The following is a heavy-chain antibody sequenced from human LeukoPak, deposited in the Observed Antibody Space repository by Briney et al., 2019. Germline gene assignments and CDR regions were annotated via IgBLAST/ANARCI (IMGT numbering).Heavy chain of an antibody. Sequence: GGSLRLSCAASGFTFSSYAMHWVRQAPGKGLEWVAAISYDGSNKYSADSVKGRFTISRDNAKNSLYLQMNSLRAEDTAVYYCARAWGAASYWGQGTLVTVSS. V-gene: IGHV3-30*04. D-gene: IGHD6-13*01. J-gene: IGHJ4*02. CDR1: GFTFSSYA. CDR3: ARAWGAASY. CDR2: ISYDGSNK.